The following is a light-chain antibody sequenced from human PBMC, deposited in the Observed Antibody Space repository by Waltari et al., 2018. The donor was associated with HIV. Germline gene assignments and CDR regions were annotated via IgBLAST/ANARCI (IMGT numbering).Light chain of an antibody. J-gene: IGLJ1*01. Sequence: QSALTQPRSVSGSPGQSVTISCTGTSSDVGGYNYVSWYQQHPGKAPKLMIYDVSERPSGVPDRFSGSKSANTASLTISGLQAEDEADYYCCSYAGSYTRLDVFGTGTKVTVL. CDR3: CSYAGSYTRLDV. V-gene: IGLV2-11*01. CDR2: DVS. CDR1: SSDVGGYNY.